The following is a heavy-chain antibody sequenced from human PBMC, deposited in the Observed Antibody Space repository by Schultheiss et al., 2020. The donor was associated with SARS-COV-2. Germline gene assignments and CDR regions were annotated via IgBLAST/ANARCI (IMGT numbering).Heavy chain of an antibody. V-gene: IGHV4-39*07. CDR3: ARDPNSDYGDYVFRDAFDI. Sequence: SQTLSLTCTVSGGSISSGGYYWSWIRQPPGKGLEWIGEINHSGSTNYNPSLKSRVTISVDTSKNQFSLKLSSVTAADTAVYYCARDPNSDYGDYVFRDAFDIWGQGTTVTVSS. CDR2: INHSGST. J-gene: IGHJ3*02. CDR1: GGSISSGGYY. D-gene: IGHD4-17*01.